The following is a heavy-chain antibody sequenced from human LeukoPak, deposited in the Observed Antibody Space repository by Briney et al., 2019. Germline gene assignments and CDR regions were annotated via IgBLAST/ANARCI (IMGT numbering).Heavy chain of an antibody. CDR1: AGSISSSSYY. V-gene: IGHV4-39*07. J-gene: IGHJ4*02. CDR3: VRGGGSEVCDY. CDR2: IYYSGST. Sequence: PSETLSLTCTVSAGSISSSSYYWGWIRQPPGKGLEWIGSIYYSGSTYYSPSLKGRVTISADKSKNQFSLNVTSVTAADTAVYYCVRGGGSEVCDYWGQGTLVTVSS. D-gene: IGHD5-12*01.